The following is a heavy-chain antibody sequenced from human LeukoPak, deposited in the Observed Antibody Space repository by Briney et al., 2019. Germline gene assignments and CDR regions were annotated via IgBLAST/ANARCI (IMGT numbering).Heavy chain of an antibody. D-gene: IGHD1-1*01. Sequence: PGGSLRLSCAASGFTFSHYGIHWVRQAPGKGLEWVAVISYDGSIKFYADSVKGRFTISRDNSKNTVYLQMNSLRAEDTAVYYCAKVLERGQREGYDYWGQGTLVTVSS. J-gene: IGHJ4*02. CDR2: ISYDGSIK. V-gene: IGHV3-30*18. CDR3: AKVLERGQREGYDY. CDR1: GFTFSHYG.